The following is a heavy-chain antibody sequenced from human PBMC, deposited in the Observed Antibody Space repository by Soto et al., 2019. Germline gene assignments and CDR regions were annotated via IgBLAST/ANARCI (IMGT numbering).Heavy chain of an antibody. D-gene: IGHD6-13*01. CDR2: ISYGGST. CDR1: SGSVNSSKY. CDR3: ARHRVEGISWYYPLDY. V-gene: IGHV4-39*02. J-gene: IGHJ4*02. Sequence: PSGSLSLSCTVSSGSVNSSKYWAWVRQSPGRGLEWIGTISYGGSTYYNPSLQSRVTISVDASKNHFALRLISATAADTSTYFCARHRVEGISWYYPLDYGGPGTLVT.